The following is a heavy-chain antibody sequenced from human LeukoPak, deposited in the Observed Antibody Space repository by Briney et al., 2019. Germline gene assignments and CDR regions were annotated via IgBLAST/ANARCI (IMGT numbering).Heavy chain of an antibody. V-gene: IGHV4-59*01. CDR1: GGSISSYY. CDR2: IYYSGST. D-gene: IGHD3-10*01. CDR3: AKDLRVKLWFGEERDRLNSEKFDY. Sequence: PSETLSLTCTVSGGSISSYYWSWIRQPPGKGLERIGYIYYSGSTNYNPSLKSRVTISVDTSKNQFSLKLSSVTAADTAVYYCAKDLRVKLWFGEERDRLNSEKFDYWGQGTLVTVSS. J-gene: IGHJ4*02.